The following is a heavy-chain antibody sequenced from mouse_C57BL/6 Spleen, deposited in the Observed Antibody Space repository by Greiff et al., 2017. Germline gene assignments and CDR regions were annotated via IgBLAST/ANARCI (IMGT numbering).Heavy chain of an antibody. CDR2: IYPRDGST. Sequence: VKLVESDAELVKPGASVKISCKVSGYTFTDHTIHWMKQRPEQGLEWIGYIYPRDGSTKYNEKFKGKATLTADKSSSTAYMQLNSLTSEDSAVYVGASLITTVVAYGAMDYWGQGTSVTVSS. D-gene: IGHD1-1*01. CDR1: GYTFTDHT. J-gene: IGHJ4*01. CDR3: ASLITTVVAYGAMDY. V-gene: IGHV1-78*01.